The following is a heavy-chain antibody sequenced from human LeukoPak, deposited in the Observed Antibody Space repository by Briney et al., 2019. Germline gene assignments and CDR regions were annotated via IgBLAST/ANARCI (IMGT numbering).Heavy chain of an antibody. Sequence: ASVKVSCKASGYTFTSCDINWVRQATGQGLEWMGWMNPNSGNTGYGQSFQGRITMTRDISIGTAYMELSNLTSEDTAIYYCTRGSSGRRGNWGRGTLVTVSA. D-gene: IGHD6-19*01. CDR1: GYTFTSCD. CDR3: TRGSSGRRGN. CDR2: MNPNSGNT. V-gene: IGHV1-8*01. J-gene: IGHJ4*02.